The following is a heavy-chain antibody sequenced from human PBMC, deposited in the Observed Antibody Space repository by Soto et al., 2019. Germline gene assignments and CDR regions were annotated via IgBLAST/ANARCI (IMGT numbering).Heavy chain of an antibody. CDR1: GFSFSSYA. D-gene: IGHD3-10*01. J-gene: IGHJ6*02. CDR3: AKDRGSGTLRYYGMDV. Sequence: QEQLVESGGGVVETGKSLRLSCAASGFSFSSYAVHWVRQAPGKGLEWLAVMSYDESKVNYGDSVKGRFTISRDNSKNTLFLQMNGLRPEDTAVYFCAKDRGSGTLRYYGMDVWGQGTKVTVSS. CDR2: MSYDESKV. V-gene: IGHV3-30*18.